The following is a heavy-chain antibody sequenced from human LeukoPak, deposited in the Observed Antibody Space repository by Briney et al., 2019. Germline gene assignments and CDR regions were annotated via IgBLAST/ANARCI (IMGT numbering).Heavy chain of an antibody. CDR3: ARDPYSGNYGNYYYYYMDV. CDR2: ITSSGTYI. Sequence: TGGSLRLSCATSGFTFNNYNMNWVRQAPGRALEWVSSITSSGTYIFYADSVKGRFTISRDNAKNSLYLQMNSLGLEDTAVYYCARDPYSGNYGNYYYYYMDVWGKGTTVTISS. D-gene: IGHD1-26*01. CDR1: GFTFNNYN. J-gene: IGHJ6*03. V-gene: IGHV3-21*01.